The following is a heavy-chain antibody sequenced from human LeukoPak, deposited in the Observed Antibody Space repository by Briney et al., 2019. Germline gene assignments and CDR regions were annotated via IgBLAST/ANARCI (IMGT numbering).Heavy chain of an antibody. CDR1: GFTFSNAW. CDR2: IKSKTDGGTT. V-gene: IGHV3-15*01. D-gene: IGHD6-6*01. Sequence: GGSLRLSCAASGFTFSNAWMSWVRQAPGKGLEWVGRIKSKTDGGTTDYAAPVKGRFTISRYDSKNTLYLQMNSLISENTAVNYCTTVHIADRNWGQGTLVTVSS. J-gene: IGHJ4*02. CDR3: TTVHIADRN.